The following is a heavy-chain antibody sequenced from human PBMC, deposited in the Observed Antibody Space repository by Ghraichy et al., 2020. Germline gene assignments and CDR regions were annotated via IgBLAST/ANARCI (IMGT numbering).Heavy chain of an antibody. J-gene: IGHJ4*02. V-gene: IGHV3-30*18. CDR3: AKGPDSFGSGSYFYFDF. CDR2: ISNDGSNE. D-gene: IGHD3-10*01. CDR1: GFIFSTYG. Sequence: GGSLRLSCGASGFIFSTYGMHWVRQAPGKGLEWVAVISNDGSNEYYGDSVKGRFTVSRDNSRNTLYLQMNSLRAEDTAVYYCAKGPDSFGSGSYFYFDFWGQGTLVTVSS.